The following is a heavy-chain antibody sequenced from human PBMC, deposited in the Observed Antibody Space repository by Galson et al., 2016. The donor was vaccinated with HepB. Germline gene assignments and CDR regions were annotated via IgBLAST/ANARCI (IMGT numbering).Heavy chain of an antibody. Sequence: SLRLSCAASGFTFSSYAVSWVRQAPGKGLEWVSVISGSGGTTYYADSVKGRFTISRDNSKSTLYLQMNSLRVEDTALYYCAKGQGLIDYWGQGTLVTVSS. CDR2: ISGSGGTT. CDR3: AKGQGLIDY. V-gene: IGHV3-23*01. CDR1: GFTFSSYA. J-gene: IGHJ4*02.